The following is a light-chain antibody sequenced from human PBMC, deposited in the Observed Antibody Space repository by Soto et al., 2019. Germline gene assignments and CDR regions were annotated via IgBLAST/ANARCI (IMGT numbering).Light chain of an antibody. V-gene: IGKV3-20*01. CDR2: ASS. Sequence: IVLTQSPDTLSVSPGERATLSCRASQSRGSNFLACYQHKPGPAPRLLIYASSNRATGIPDRFSGSASGTDSTLTIKRLQPEDFAVDYCQLYGISPHFGQGTRLEIK. J-gene: IGKJ5*01. CDR3: QLYGISPH. CDR1: QSRGSNF.